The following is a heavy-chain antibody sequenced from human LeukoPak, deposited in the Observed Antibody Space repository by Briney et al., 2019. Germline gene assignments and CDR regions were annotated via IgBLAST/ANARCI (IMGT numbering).Heavy chain of an antibody. Sequence: SETLSLTCAVYGGSFSGYYWSWIRQPAGKGLEWIGRIYTSGSTNYNPSLKSRVTMSVDTSKNQFSLKLSSVTAADTAVYYCARDYGSGSYYKHYYYYMDVWGKGTTVTISS. CDR3: ARDYGSGSYYKHYYYYMDV. D-gene: IGHD3-10*01. V-gene: IGHV4-4*07. J-gene: IGHJ6*03. CDR1: GGSFSGYY. CDR2: IYTSGST.